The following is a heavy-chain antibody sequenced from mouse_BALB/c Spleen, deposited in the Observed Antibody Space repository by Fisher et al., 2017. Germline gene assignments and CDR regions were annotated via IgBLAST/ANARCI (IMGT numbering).Heavy chain of an antibody. J-gene: IGHJ4*01. Sequence: RFTISRDNAKNTLYLQMSSLRSEDTAMYYCARGGGNYYAMDYWGQGTSVTVSS. V-gene: IGHV5-9*04. CDR3: ARGGGNYYAMDY.